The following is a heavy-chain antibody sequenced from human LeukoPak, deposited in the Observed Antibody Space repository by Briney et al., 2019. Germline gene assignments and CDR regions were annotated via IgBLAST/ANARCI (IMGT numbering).Heavy chain of an antibody. CDR3: ARVAGAAADVSYDY. D-gene: IGHD6-13*01. J-gene: IGHJ4*02. CDR2: ISSSSYI. CDR1: GFTFSSYS. V-gene: IGHV3-21*01. Sequence: GGSLRLSCAASGFTFSSYSMNWVRQAPGKGLEWVSSISSSSYIYYADSVKGRFTISRDNAKNSPYLQMNSLRAEDTAVYYCARVAGAAADVSYDYWGQGTLVTVSS.